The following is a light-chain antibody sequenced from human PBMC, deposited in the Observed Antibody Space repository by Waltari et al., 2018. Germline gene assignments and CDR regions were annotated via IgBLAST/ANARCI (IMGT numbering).Light chain of an antibody. CDR2: YTS. Sequence: EIVLTQSPGTLSLSPGDRATLSCRASQSVKSNELAWYQQKPGQAPRLLIYYTSTRATGIPDRFSGSGSGTDFIITISRLEAEDFVLYYCQQYGTPLTFGGGTKVEIK. CDR1: QSVKSNE. J-gene: IGKJ4*01. CDR3: QQYGTPLT. V-gene: IGKV3-20*01.